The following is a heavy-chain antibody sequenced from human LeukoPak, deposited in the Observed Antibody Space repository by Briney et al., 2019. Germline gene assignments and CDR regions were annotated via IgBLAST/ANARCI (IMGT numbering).Heavy chain of an antibody. D-gene: IGHD1-26*01. J-gene: IGHJ4*02. Sequence: ASVKVSCKASGYTFTSYYMHWVRQSPGQGLEWMGIINPSGGSTSYAQKFQGRVTMTRDMSTSTVHMELSSLRSEDTAVYYCARQRVALSGSYHLDYWGQGTLVTVSS. V-gene: IGHV1-46*01. CDR3: ARQRVALSGSYHLDY. CDR2: INPSGGST. CDR1: GYTFTSYY.